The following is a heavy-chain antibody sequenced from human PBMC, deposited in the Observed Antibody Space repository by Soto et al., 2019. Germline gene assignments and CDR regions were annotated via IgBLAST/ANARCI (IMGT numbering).Heavy chain of an antibody. CDR3: TRHEGGAAADRPLDY. CDR1: GGSIRSSTYY. CDR2: IYYSGST. D-gene: IGHD6-13*01. V-gene: IGHV4-39*01. J-gene: IGHJ4*02. Sequence: PSETLSLTCAVSGGSIRSSTYYWGWIRQPPGKGLEWIGSIYYSGSTHNTPSLKSRVTMSVDTYTNQFSLKLNSVTAADTAVYYCTRHEGGAAADRPLDYWGQGTLVTVPS.